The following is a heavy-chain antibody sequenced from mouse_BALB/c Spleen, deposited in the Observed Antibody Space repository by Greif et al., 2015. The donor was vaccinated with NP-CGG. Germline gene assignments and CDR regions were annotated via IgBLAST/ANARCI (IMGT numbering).Heavy chain of an antibody. D-gene: IGHD3-1*01. J-gene: IGHJ4*01. CDR1: GYAFTNYL. CDR2: INPGSGGT. V-gene: IGHV1-54*01. Sequence: VQLQQSGAELVRPGTSVKVSCKASGYAFTNYLIEWVKQRPGQGLEWIGVINPGSGGTNYNEKFKGKATLTADKSSSTAYMQLSSLTSDDSAVYFCARQGARAHYYAMDYWGQGTSVTVSS. CDR3: ARQGARAHYYAMDY.